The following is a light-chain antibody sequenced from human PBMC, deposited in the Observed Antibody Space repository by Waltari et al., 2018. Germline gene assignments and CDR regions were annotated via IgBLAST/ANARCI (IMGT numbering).Light chain of an antibody. J-gene: IGKJ2*01. CDR1: QRVSSD. CDR3: QHRGNWPPVT. Sequence: EIVLTQSPATQSSSPGERVALSRRASQRVSSDRAWYHQKTGQAPRLLIFDASKRATGTPARFTGSGSGTDFTLTISSLEPEDFAVYYCQHRGNWPPVTFGQGTKLEIK. CDR2: DAS. V-gene: IGKV3-11*01.